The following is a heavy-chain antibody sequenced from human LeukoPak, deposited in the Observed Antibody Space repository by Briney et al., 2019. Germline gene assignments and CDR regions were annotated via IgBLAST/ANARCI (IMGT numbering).Heavy chain of an antibody. Sequence: GGSLRLSCAASGFTVINYWMTWIRQAPGKGLEWVANINQDGNDKYYVDSVKDRFTISRDNTKSSVFLQMNSLRAEDTAVYYCAVTRTRGDHWGQGTLVTVSS. CDR2: INQDGNDK. D-gene: IGHD3-10*01. J-gene: IGHJ4*02. V-gene: IGHV3-7*03. CDR3: AVTRTRGDH. CDR1: GFTVINYW.